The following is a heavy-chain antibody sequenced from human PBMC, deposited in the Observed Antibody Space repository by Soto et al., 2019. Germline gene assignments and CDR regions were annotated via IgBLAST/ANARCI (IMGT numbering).Heavy chain of an antibody. D-gene: IGHD2-15*01. CDR2: ISDSGGST. J-gene: IGHJ4*02. V-gene: IGHV3-23*01. CDR3: AKDQCSGGSCYMGDFDY. CDR1: GFNFSSNA. Sequence: PGGSLRLSCAASGFNFSSNAMSWVRKAPGKGLEWVSAISDSGGSTYYADSVKGRFTISRDNSKNTLFLQMNSLRAEDTAVYYCAKDQCSGGSCYMGDFDYWGQGTLVTVSS.